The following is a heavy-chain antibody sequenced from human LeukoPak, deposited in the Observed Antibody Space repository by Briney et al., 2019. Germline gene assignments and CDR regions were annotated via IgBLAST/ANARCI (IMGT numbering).Heavy chain of an antibody. CDR3: ARVSFTYDSSAYSYYQGWFDP. CDR1: GGSMTAGDYY. CDR2: S. V-gene: IGHV4-39*07. D-gene: IGHD3-22*01. Sequence: PSETLSLTCTVSGGSMTAGDYYWGWVRQPPGTGLQWIATSYQGASLKSRVTISLDTSKNQFSLKLSSVTAADTAVYYCARVSFTYDSSAYSYYQGWFDPWGQGTLVTVSS. J-gene: IGHJ5*02.